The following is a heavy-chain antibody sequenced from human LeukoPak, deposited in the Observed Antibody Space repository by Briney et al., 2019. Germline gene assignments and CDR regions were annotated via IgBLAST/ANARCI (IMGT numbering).Heavy chain of an antibody. Sequence: PSETLSLTCTVSGDSVSSRSSYWSWIRQPPGKGLEWIAYIYYSGSANYSPSLNSRVTISVDTSRDQFSLKLTSVTAADTAVYYCARTPVSYWHFDLWGRGTLVTVSS. CDR2: IYYSGSA. CDR3: ARTPVSYWHFDL. CDR1: GDSVSSRSSY. J-gene: IGHJ2*01. V-gene: IGHV4-61*01. D-gene: IGHD5/OR15-5a*01.